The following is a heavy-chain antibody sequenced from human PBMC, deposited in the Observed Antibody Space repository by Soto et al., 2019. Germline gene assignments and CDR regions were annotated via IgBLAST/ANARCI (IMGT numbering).Heavy chain of an antibody. CDR1: GGSISSSSFY. D-gene: IGHD3-22*01. J-gene: IGHJ4*02. V-gene: IGHV4-39*01. CDR3: ARRGSSGDYGQFDY. Sequence: QVQLQESGPGLVKPSETLYLTCTVSGGSISSSSFYWGWIRQPPGGGLEWIGNIYFGWNTYYNPSLKTLVTMSVDTSKNQFSLKLSSVTAADTAVYYCARRGSSGDYGQFDYWGQGTLVTVSS. CDR2: IYFGWNT.